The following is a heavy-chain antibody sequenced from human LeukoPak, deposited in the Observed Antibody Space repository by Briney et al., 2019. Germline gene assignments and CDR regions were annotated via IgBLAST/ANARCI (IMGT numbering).Heavy chain of an antibody. D-gene: IGHD2-2*01. V-gene: IGHV5-51*01. CDR3: ARRRYCSSTSCSFFDH. J-gene: IGHJ4*02. CDR1: GYSFTSYW. CDR2: IYPGDSDT. Sequence: GESLKISCKGSGYSFTSYWIGWVRQMPGKGLEWMGIIYPGDSDTRYSPSFQGQVTISADKSISTAYLQWSSLKASDTAMYYCARRRYCSSTSCSFFDHWGQGTLVTVSS.